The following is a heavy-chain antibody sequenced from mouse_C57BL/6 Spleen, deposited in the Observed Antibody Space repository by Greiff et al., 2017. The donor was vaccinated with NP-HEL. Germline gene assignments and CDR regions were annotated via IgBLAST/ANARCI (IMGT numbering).Heavy chain of an antibody. D-gene: IGHD1-1*02. CDR2: INPGSGGT. Sequence: QVQLKQSGAELVRPGTSVKVSCKASGYAFTNYLIEWVKQRPGQGLEWIGVINPGSGGTNYNEKFKGKATLTADKSSSTAYMQLSSLTSEDSAVYFCARETYGPAGYFDVWGTGTTVTVSS. V-gene: IGHV1-54*01. CDR1: GYAFTNYL. CDR3: ARETYGPAGYFDV. J-gene: IGHJ1*03.